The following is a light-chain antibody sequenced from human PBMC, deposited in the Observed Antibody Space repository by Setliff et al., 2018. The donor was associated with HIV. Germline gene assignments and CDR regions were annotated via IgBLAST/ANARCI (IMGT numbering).Light chain of an antibody. V-gene: IGLV2-11*01. CDR3: CSYAGSYTEV. CDR1: SSDVGGYNY. J-gene: IGLJ1*01. Sequence: QSALTQPRSVSGSPGQSVTISCTGTSSDVGGYNYVSWCQQHPGKAPKLMIYDVSKRPSGVPDRFSGSKSGNTASLTISGLQAEDEADYYCCSYAGSYTEVFGTGTKVTVL. CDR2: DVS.